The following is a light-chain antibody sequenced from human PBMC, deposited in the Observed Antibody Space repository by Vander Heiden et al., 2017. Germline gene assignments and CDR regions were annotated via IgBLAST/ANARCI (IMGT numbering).Light chain of an antibody. Sequence: DIQFTPSPSFLSASVGDRVTITCRASQGISSYLAWYQQKPCKAPKLLIYAASTLQSGVPSRFSGSGYGTEFTLTISSRQPEDFAAYYCQQLNSYLSLTFGGGTKVEIK. CDR3: QQLNSYLSLT. J-gene: IGKJ4*01. CDR2: AAS. CDR1: QGISSY. V-gene: IGKV1-9*01.